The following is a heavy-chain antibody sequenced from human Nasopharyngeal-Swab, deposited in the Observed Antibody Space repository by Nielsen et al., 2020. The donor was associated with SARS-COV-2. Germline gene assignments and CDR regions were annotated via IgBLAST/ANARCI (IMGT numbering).Heavy chain of an antibody. CDR1: GVSISYYY. V-gene: IGHV4-59*08. CDR3: ARRQQLWLGGHMDV. CDR2: ISDSGIT. J-gene: IGHJ6*03. D-gene: IGHD5-18*01. Sequence: SETLSLTCTLSGVSISYYYWSWIRHSPGKGLEWLGYISDSGITDYNPSLQSRVTISLGTSTDQFSLRLTSVTAADTAVYYCARRQQLWLGGHMDVWGKGTPVTVSS.